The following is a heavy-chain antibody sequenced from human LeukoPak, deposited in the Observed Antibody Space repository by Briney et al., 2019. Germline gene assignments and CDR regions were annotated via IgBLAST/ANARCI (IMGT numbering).Heavy chain of an antibody. J-gene: IGHJ4*02. D-gene: IGHD5-24*01. CDR1: GFTFSSYS. Sequence: GGSLRLSCAASGFTFSSYSMNWVRQAPGKGLEWVSSISSSSYIYYADSVKGRFTISRDNAKNSLYLQTNSLRAEDTAVYYCARGRDGYNLRYWGQGTLVTVSS. CDR2: ISSSSYI. CDR3: ARGRDGYNLRY. V-gene: IGHV3-21*01.